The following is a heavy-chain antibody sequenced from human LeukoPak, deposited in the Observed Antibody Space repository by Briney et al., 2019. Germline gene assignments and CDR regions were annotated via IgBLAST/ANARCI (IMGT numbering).Heavy chain of an antibody. D-gene: IGHD3-9*01. V-gene: IGHV1-69*01. CDR2: IIPIFGTA. Sequence: GASVEVSCKASGGTFSSYAISWVRQAPGQGLEWMGGIIPIFGTANYAQKFQGGVTITADESTSTAYMELSSLRSEDTAVYYCARGGYYDISYLDYWGQGTLVTVSS. CDR1: GGTFSSYA. J-gene: IGHJ4*02. CDR3: ARGGYYDISYLDY.